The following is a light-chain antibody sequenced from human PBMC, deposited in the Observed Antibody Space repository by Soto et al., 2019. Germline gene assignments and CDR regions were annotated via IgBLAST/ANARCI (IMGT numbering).Light chain of an antibody. CDR2: RAS. CDR3: QQYGSSLT. CDR1: QSVNNNY. V-gene: IGKV3-20*01. J-gene: IGKJ4*01. Sequence: IVLTQSPGTLSLSPGEGATLSCRASQSVNNNYVAWYQQKRGQAPRLLVYRASTRATGIPDRFSGRGSGTDFNLTISRLEPGDSAMYYCQQYGSSLTCGGGTKVEIK.